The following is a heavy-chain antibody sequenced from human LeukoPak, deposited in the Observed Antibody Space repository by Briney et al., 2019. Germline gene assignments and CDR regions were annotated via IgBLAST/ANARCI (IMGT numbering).Heavy chain of an antibody. J-gene: IGHJ2*01. CDR2: ISAYNGNT. CDR3: ARPYYYDSSGYYDGWYFDL. CDR1: GYTFTSYG. V-gene: IGHV1-18*01. D-gene: IGHD3-22*01. Sequence: GASVKVSCKASGYTFTSYGISWVRQAPGQGLEWMGWISAYNGNTDYAQKLQGRATMTTDTSTSTAYMELRSLRSDDTAVYYCARPYYYDSSGYYDGWYFDLWGRGTLVTVSS.